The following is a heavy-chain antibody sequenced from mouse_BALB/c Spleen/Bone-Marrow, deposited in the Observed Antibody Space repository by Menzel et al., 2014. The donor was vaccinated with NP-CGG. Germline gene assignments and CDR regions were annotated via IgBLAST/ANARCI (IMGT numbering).Heavy chain of an antibody. CDR1: GFTFSDFY. CDR2: SRNKANDYTT. CDR3: ARANWDYFDY. J-gene: IGHJ2*01. D-gene: IGHD4-1*01. Sequence: EVKLVESGGGLVQPGGSLRLSCAPSGFTFSDFYMEWVRQPPGKRLEWIAASRNKANDYTTEYSASVKGRFIVSRDTSQSILYLQMNAPRAEDTAIYYCARANWDYFDYWGQGTTLTVSS. V-gene: IGHV7-1*02.